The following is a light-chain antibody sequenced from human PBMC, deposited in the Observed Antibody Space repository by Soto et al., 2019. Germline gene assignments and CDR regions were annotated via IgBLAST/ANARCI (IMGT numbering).Light chain of an antibody. Sequence: DIQMTQSPSSLSASVGDRVTITCQASQDISNYLNWYQQKPGKAPKLLIYAASNLETGVPSRFSGSGSGTHFTFTISSLHPEDIAAYYCQQYDNLPALTFGGGTKVEI. CDR2: AAS. J-gene: IGKJ4*01. CDR3: QQYDNLPALT. V-gene: IGKV1-33*01. CDR1: QDISNY.